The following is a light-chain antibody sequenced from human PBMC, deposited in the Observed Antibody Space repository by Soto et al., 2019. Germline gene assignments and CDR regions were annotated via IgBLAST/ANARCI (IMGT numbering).Light chain of an antibody. V-gene: IGLV2-14*03. Sequence: QSVLTQPASVFGSPGQSITFSCTGTSSDVGGYNFVSWYQQHPGKAPKLMIYEVSSRLSGVSNRFSGSKSGNTASLTISGLQPEDEADYYCSSYTTSTTVVFGTGTNVTVL. J-gene: IGLJ1*01. CDR1: SSDVGGYNF. CDR3: SSYTTSTTVV. CDR2: EVS.